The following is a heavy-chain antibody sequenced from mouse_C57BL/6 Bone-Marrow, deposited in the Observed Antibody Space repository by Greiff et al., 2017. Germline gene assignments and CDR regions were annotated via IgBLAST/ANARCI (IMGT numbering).Heavy chain of an antibody. D-gene: IGHD2-1*01. V-gene: IGHV1-26*01. J-gene: IGHJ1*03. CDR3: ARGNDGNYHWYFDV. CDR1: GYTFTDYY. CDR2: INPNNGGT. Sequence: EVQLQQSGPELVKPGASVKISCKASGYTFTDYYMNWVKQSHGKSLEWIGDINPNNGGTSYNQKFKGKATLTVDKSSSTAYMELRSLTSEDSAVXYCARGNDGNYHWYFDVWGTGTTVTVSS.